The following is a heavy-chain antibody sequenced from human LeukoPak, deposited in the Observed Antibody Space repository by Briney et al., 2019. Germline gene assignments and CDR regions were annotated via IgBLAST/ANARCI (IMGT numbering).Heavy chain of an antibody. CDR2: ISHDGSNK. CDR3: ARDTYGMDV. CDR1: GFTFSSYA. J-gene: IGHJ6*02. V-gene: IGHV3-30-3*01. Sequence: GGSLRLSCAASGFTFSSYAMHWVRQAPGKGLEWVAVISHDGSNKYYADSVKGRFTISRDNSKNTLYLQMNSLRAEDTVVYYCARDTYGMDVWGQGTTVTVSS.